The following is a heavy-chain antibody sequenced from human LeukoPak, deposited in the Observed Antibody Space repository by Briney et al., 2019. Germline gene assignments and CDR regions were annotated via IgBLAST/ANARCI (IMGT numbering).Heavy chain of an antibody. J-gene: IGHJ4*02. D-gene: IGHD6-13*01. CDR1: GASIRGYY. CDR2: INHSGST. CDR3: ARKDRAAGRYYFDY. V-gene: IGHV4-34*01. Sequence: PSETLSLTCTVSGASIRGYYWSWIRKPPGKGLEWIGEINHSGSTNYNPSLKSRVTISVDTSKNQFSLKLSSVTAADTAVYYCARKDRAAGRYYFDYWGQGTLVTVSS.